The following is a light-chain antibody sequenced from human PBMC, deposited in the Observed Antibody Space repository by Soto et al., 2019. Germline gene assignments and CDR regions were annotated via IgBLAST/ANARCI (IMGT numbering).Light chain of an antibody. CDR1: RSDVGIYNL. CDR3: SSYTSSSKGV. Sequence: QSALTQPASVSGSPGQSITISCTGSRSDVGIYNLVSWYQQHPGKAPQLIIYEDIKRPSGVSDRISGSKSGNTASLTISGLQPEDEADYYCSSYTSSSKGVFGTGTKVTVL. J-gene: IGLJ1*01. CDR2: EDI. V-gene: IGLV2-14*02.